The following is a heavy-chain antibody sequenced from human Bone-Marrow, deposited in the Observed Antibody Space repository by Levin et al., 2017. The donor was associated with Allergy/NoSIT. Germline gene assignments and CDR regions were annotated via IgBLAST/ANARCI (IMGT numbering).Heavy chain of an antibody. CDR1: GFTFSDYW. CDR2: INGGGSST. D-gene: IGHD6-19*01. CDR3: TRWALEGSGWPRDFDS. J-gene: IGHJ4*02. V-gene: IGHV3-74*01. Sequence: GGSLRLSCAASGFTFSDYWMHWIRQTPGKGLVWVSRINGGGSSTGYADSVKGRFTITRDNAKNTLNLQMDSLRAEDSGVYYCTRWALEGSGWPRDFDSWGQGTLVTVSS.